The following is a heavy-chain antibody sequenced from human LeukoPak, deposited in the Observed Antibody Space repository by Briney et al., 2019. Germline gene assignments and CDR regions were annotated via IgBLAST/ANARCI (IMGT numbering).Heavy chain of an antibody. Sequence: GASVKVSCKASGYTFISYGISWLRQAPGQGLEWMGWISSSSGKTNSAQKFQGRVTMTTDTSTSTAYMELRSLRFDDTALCYCARDHSSSSGWFDPWGQGTLVTVSS. CDR3: ARDHSSSSGWFDP. D-gene: IGHD6-6*01. CDR1: GYTFISYG. J-gene: IGHJ5*02. V-gene: IGHV1-18*01. CDR2: ISSSSGKT.